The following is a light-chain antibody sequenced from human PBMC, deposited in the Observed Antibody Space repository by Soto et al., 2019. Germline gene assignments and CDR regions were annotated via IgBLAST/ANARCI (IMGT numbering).Light chain of an antibody. Sequence: DIVMTQSPLSQPVTPGEPASISCRSSQSLLHSNGYNYLDWYLQKPGQSPQLLIYLGSNRASGVTDRFSGSGSGTDFTLRISRVEAEDVGVYYCMQALQIPYTCGQGTRLEIK. CDR3: MQALQIPYT. J-gene: IGKJ5*01. CDR1: QSLLHSNGYNY. V-gene: IGKV2-28*01. CDR2: LGS.